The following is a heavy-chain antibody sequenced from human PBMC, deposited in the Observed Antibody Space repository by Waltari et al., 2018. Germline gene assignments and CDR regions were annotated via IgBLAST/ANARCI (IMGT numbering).Heavy chain of an antibody. V-gene: IGHV4-39*01. CDR3: ARHVLYSSGWSYYYYYGMDV. CDR2: IYYSGVT. J-gene: IGHJ6*02. Sequence: QLQLQESGPGLVKPSETLSLTCTVSGGSISSSSYYWGWIRQPPGKGLEWIGSIYYSGVTYYNPSLKSRGTISVDTSKNQFSRKLSSVTAADTAVYYCARHVLYSSGWSYYYYYGMDVWGQGTTVTVSS. D-gene: IGHD6-19*01. CDR1: GGSISSSSYY.